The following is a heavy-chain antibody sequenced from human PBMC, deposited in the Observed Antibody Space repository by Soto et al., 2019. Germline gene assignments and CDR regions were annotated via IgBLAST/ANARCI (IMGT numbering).Heavy chain of an antibody. CDR3: ARGGSGSWTDEDHYYYGMDV. CDR2: IYHSGST. CDR1: GYSISSGYY. V-gene: IGHV4-38-2*01. D-gene: IGHD6-13*01. Sequence: SETLSLTCAVSGYSISSGYYWGWIRQPPGKGLEWIGSIYHSGSTYYNPSLKSRVTISVDTSKNQFSLKLSSVTAADTAVYYCARGGSGSWTDEDHYYYGMDVWGQGTTVTVSS. J-gene: IGHJ6*02.